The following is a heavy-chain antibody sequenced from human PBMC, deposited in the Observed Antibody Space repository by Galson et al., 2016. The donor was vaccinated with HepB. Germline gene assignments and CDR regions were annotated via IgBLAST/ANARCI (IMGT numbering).Heavy chain of an antibody. D-gene: IGHD3-10*01. CDR2: INYGNTEY. CDR3: ARELMKGGRETPRWFGGGHQNPLYNFGLDI. CDR1: GGSVSSFY. V-gene: IGHV4-59*02. Sequence: SETLSLTCTVSGGSVSSFYWNWIRQPPGKGLEWIGYINYGNTEYSPSPSLKGRVSISLDMSKNQFSLRLSSVTAADTAVYYWARELMKGGRETPRWFGGGHQNPLYNFGLDIWGRGTTVTVSS. J-gene: IGHJ6*02.